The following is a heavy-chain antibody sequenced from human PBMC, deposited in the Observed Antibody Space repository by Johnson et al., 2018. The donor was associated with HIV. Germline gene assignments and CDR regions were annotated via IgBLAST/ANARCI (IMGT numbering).Heavy chain of an antibody. D-gene: IGHD1-26*01. CDR3: TSGSGSYLSAFDI. CDR1: GFTFSDYY. CDR2: INWNGGST. V-gene: IGHV3-20*01. J-gene: IGHJ3*02. Sequence: VQLVESGGGLVKPGGSLRLSCSASGFTFSDYYITWIRQAPGKGLEWVSGINWNGGSTGYAYSVKGRFTISRDNAKNSPYLQMNSLSAEDTALYDCTSGSGSYLSAFDIWGQGTMVTVSS.